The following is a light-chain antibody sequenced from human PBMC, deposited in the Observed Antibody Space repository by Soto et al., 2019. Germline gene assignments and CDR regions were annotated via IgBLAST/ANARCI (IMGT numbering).Light chain of an antibody. Sequence: EIVLTQSPATLSLSPGERATLSCRASQSVSSYLAWYQQKPGQAPRLLLYGASNRATGTPARFSGSGSGTDFPLTISSLEPEDFAVYYCQHRGKWPRTFGQGTKLEIK. CDR1: QSVSSY. J-gene: IGKJ2*01. CDR3: QHRGKWPRT. V-gene: IGKV3-11*01. CDR2: GAS.